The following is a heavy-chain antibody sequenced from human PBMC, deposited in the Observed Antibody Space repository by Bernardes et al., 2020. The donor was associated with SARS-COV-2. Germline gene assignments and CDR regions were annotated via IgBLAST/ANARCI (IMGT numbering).Heavy chain of an antibody. Sequence: GGSLRLSCAASGFTFSSYSMNWVRQAPGKGLEWVSSISSSSSYIYYADSVKGRFTISRDNAKNSLYLQMNSLRAEDTAVYYCAREDPSLGLGLTQSVEYGMDVWGQGTTVTVSS. CDR3: AREDPSLGLGLTQSVEYGMDV. CDR2: ISSSSSYI. J-gene: IGHJ6*02. CDR1: GFTFSSYS. D-gene: IGHD3-16*01. V-gene: IGHV3-21*01.